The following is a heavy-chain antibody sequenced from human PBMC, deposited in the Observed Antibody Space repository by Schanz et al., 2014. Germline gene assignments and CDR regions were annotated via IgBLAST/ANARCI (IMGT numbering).Heavy chain of an antibody. D-gene: IGHD3-10*01. CDR3: AKGRFGELSAFDI. CDR1: GFPFSSYS. J-gene: IGHJ3*02. Sequence: AQLVDSGGGLVKPGGSLRLSCTASGFPFSSYSMNWVRQAPGKGLEWVSYISGSSRTIYYADSMKGRFTVSRDNAENALYLQMNSLRAEDTAVYYCAKGRFGELSAFDIWGQGTMVTVSS. V-gene: IGHV3-48*01. CDR2: ISGSSRTI.